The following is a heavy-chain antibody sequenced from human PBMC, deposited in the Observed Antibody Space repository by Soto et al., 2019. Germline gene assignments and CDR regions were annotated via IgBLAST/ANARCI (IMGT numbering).Heavy chain of an antibody. J-gene: IGHJ4*02. Sequence: GGSLRLSCAASGFTFSSYGMHWFRQAPGKGLEWVAVISYDGSNKYYADSVEGRFTISRDNSKNTLYLQMNSLRAEDTAVYYCAKDVYGGNSPVDYWGQGTLVTVSS. CDR3: AKDVYGGNSPVDY. V-gene: IGHV3-30*18. D-gene: IGHD4-17*01. CDR1: GFTFSSYG. CDR2: ISYDGSNK.